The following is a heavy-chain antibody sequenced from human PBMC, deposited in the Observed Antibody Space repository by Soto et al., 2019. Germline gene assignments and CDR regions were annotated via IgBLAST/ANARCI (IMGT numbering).Heavy chain of an antibody. J-gene: IGHJ4*02. CDR3: AREMTGSQYYFDS. CDR2: IYYTGST. V-gene: IGHV4-59*01. Sequence: QVQLQESGPGLLKPSETLSLTCTVSGGSISSYYWSWIRQPTGKGLEWIGYIYYTGSTTYNPSLKSRVTISVDTSNKQFSLKLSSVTAADTAVYYCAREMTGSQYYFDSWGQGTLVTVSS. CDR1: GGSISSYY. D-gene: IGHD3-9*01.